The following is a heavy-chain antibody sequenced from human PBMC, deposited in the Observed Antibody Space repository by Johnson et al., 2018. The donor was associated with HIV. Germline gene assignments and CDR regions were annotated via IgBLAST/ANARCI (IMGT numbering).Heavy chain of an antibody. CDR2: INTGGST. CDR1: GFTVSSNY. Sequence: VQLVESGGGLVQPGGSLRLSCAASGFTVSSNYMSWVRQAPGKGLEWVSLINTGGSTYYADSVKGRFTISRDNSKNALYLQMNSLRAEDTAVYYCARDPFRDAVDIWSQGTMVTVSS. CDR3: ARDPFRDAVDI. V-gene: IGHV3-66*01. J-gene: IGHJ3*02.